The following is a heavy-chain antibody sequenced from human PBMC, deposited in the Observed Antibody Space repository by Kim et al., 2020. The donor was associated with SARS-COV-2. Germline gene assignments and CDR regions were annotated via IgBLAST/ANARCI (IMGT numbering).Heavy chain of an antibody. CDR3: ARLGRDGYNGDY. J-gene: IGHJ4*02. CDR1: GGSFSGYY. D-gene: IGHD5-12*01. CDR2: INHSGST. V-gene: IGHV4-34*01. Sequence: SETLSLTCAVYGGSFSGYYWSWIRQPPGKGLEWIGEINHSGSTNYNPSRKSRVTISVDTSKNQFSLKLSSVTAADTAVYYCARLGRDGYNGDYWGQGTLVTVSS.